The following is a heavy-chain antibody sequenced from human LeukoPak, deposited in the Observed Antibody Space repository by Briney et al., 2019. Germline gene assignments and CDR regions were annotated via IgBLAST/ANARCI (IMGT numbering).Heavy chain of an antibody. V-gene: IGHV3-21*01. J-gene: IGHJ6*03. CDR2: ISSISSSYI. CDR3: AREHSGYDFPGRDYYYMDV. CDR1: GFTFNNYN. D-gene: IGHD5-12*01. Sequence: PGGSPRLSCAASGFTFNNYNMNWVRQAPGKGLEWVSSISSISSSYIYYADSVKGRFTISRDNARNSLYLQMNSLRTEDTAVYYCAREHSGYDFPGRDYYYMDVWGKGTTVTVSS.